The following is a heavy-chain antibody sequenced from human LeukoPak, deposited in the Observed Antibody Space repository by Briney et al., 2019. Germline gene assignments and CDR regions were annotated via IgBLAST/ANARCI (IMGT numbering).Heavy chain of an antibody. Sequence: GASVKVSCKASGYTFTSYYMHWVRQAPGQGLEWMGIISPSGGSTSYAQKFQGRVTMTRDTSTRTVYMELSSLRSEDTAVNYCARDCGWYAFDIWGQGTMVTVSS. CDR1: GYTFTSYY. CDR2: ISPSGGST. V-gene: IGHV1-46*01. CDR3: ARDCGWYAFDI. D-gene: IGHD2-21*01. J-gene: IGHJ3*02.